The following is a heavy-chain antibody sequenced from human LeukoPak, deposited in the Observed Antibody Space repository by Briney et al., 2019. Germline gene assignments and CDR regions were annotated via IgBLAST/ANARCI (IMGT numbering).Heavy chain of an antibody. J-gene: IGHJ6*02. D-gene: IGHD2-15*01. CDR3: VRGYSFGPYGMDV. CDR2: ISDSGGGT. V-gene: IGHV3-64D*09. Sequence: PGGSLRLSCSASGFPFSSYAMHWVRQAPGKGLEYVSAISDSGGGTYYADSVKGRFTISRDNPKNTLYLQMSSLRAEDTAVYFCVRGYSFGPYGMDVWGQGTTVTVSS. CDR1: GFPFSSYA.